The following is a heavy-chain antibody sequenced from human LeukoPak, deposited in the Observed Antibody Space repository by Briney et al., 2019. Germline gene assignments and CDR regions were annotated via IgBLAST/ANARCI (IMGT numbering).Heavy chain of an antibody. CDR2: ISGSGGNT. J-gene: IGHJ4*02. D-gene: IGHD6-6*01. CDR3: AKKGFIAVRPPYFDY. V-gene: IGHV3-23*01. CDR1: GFTFSSYA. Sequence: GGSLRLSCAASGFTFSSYAMSWVRQAPGKGLEWVSAISGSGGNTYYADSMKGRFTISKDNSKNTLYLQMNSLRAEDTAVYYCAKKGFIAVRPPYFDYWGQGTLVTVSS.